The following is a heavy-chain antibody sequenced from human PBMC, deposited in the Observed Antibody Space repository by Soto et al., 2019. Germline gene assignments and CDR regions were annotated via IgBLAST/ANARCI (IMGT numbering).Heavy chain of an antibody. Sequence: PSETLSLTWTVSGGSISSSSYYWGWIRQPPGKGLEWIGSIYYSGSTYYNPSLKSRVTISVDTSKNQFSLKLSSVTAADTAVYYCARQGGSSSWEGSDFDYWGQGTLVTGSS. V-gene: IGHV4-39*01. CDR2: IYYSGST. D-gene: IGHD6-13*01. CDR3: ARQGGSSSWEGSDFDY. CDR1: GGSISSSSYY. J-gene: IGHJ4*02.